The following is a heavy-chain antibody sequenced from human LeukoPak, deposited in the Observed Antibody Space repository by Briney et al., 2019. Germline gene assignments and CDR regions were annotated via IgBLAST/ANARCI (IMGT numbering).Heavy chain of an antibody. CDR2: ITGGGEST. CDR3: AKNIRDKLLCGFNY. J-gene: IGHJ4*02. V-gene: IGHV3-23*01. D-gene: IGHD2-2*01. Sequence: GGSLRFSCAASGFTFEASAMSWVRQAPGKGLEWVAVITGGGESTYYADSVKGRFTISRDNSKKTLFLQVNSLRAEDTAVYFCAKNIRDKLLCGFNYWGQGIVVTVSS. CDR1: GFTFEASA.